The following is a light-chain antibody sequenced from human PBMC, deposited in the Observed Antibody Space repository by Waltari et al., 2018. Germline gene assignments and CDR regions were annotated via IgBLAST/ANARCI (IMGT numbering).Light chain of an antibody. Sequence: QSALTQPASVSGSPGQSITIPCTGTASDIGNYDHVSWYQQNPGKAPKLIIYDVANRPSGVSDRFSGSKSGNTASLTISGLQAEDEADYYCKSFTNRLTYVFGSGTKVSV. J-gene: IGLJ1*01. CDR1: ASDIGNYDH. V-gene: IGLV2-14*03. CDR2: DVA. CDR3: KSFTNRLTYV.